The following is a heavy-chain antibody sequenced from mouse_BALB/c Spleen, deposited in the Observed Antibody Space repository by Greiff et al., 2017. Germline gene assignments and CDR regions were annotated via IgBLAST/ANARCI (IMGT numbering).Heavy chain of an antibody. J-gene: IGHJ4*01. V-gene: IGHV2-2*02. Sequence: VQGVESGPGLVQPSQSLSITCTVSGFSLTSYGVHWVRQSPGKGLEWLGVIWSGGSTDYNAAFISRLSISKDNSKSQVFFKMNSQQANDTAIYYCARGGDYRYYYAMDYWGQGTSVTVSS. CDR1: GFSLTSYG. D-gene: IGHD2-4*01. CDR2: IWSGGST. CDR3: ARGGDYRYYYAMDY.